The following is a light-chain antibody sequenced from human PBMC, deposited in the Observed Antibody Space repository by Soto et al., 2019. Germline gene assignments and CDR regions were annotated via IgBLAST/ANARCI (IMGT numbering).Light chain of an antibody. CDR2: ENN. Sequence: QSVLTQPPSVSAAPGQKVTISCSGTSSNIGNKFVSWYQQFPGTAPKVLIYENNKRVSGIPDRFSGSKSGTSATLGITGLQTGDEAHYYCAAWDSSLSAGVFGGGTKLTVL. J-gene: IGLJ3*02. CDR1: SSNIGNKF. V-gene: IGLV1-51*02. CDR3: AAWDSSLSAGV.